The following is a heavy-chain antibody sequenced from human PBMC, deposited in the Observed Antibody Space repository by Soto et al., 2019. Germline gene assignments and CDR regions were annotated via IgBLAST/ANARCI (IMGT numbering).Heavy chain of an antibody. Sequence: PGGSLRLSCAASGFTFSNYSMNWVRQTPGKGLEWVSYISSSSSTIYYADSVKGRFTISRDNAKNSLYLQMNSLRAEDTAVYYFARDRIDDFWSGSHDAFDIWGQGTMVTVSS. D-gene: IGHD3-3*01. CDR1: GFTFSNYS. J-gene: IGHJ3*02. V-gene: IGHV3-48*01. CDR3: ARDRIDDFWSGSHDAFDI. CDR2: ISSSSSTI.